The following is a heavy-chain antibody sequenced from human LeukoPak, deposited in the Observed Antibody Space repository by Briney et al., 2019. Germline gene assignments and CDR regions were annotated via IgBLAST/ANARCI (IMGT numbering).Heavy chain of an antibody. CDR3: AKDKGGYGDSFWDAFDI. Sequence: PGGSLRLSCAASGFTVSSNYMSWVRQAPGKGLEWVSVIYSGGSTYYADSVKGRFTISRDNSKNTLYLQMNSLRAEDTAVYYCAKDKGGYGDSFWDAFDIWGQGTMATVSS. CDR2: IYSGGST. D-gene: IGHD4-17*01. J-gene: IGHJ3*02. CDR1: GFTVSSNY. V-gene: IGHV3-53*01.